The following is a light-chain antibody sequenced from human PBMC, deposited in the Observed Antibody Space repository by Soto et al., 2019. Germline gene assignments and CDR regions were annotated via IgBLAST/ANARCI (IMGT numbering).Light chain of an antibody. CDR2: DAF. V-gene: IGKV1-5*01. J-gene: IGKJ1*01. CDR1: QSLSTW. Sequence: IQMNKFPSTLSAFVGDRVTSTCRASQSLSTWLAWYQQTTGKAPKLLIYDAFSLQSGVPSRFRGSGSGTEFTLPISSLQPDDFETYYCQQYHSYSWTFGQGTKVDIK. CDR3: QQYHSYSWT.